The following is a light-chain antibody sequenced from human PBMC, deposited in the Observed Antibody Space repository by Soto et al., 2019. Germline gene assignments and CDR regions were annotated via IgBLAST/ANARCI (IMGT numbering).Light chain of an antibody. V-gene: IGKV3-15*01. Sequence: EIVMTQSPATLSVSPGERATLSCRASQSVSSNLAWYQQKPGQAPRLLTYGASTRATGIPARFSGSGSVTEFTLTISSLQSEDFAIYYCQQYNNWPPLTFGGGTKVEIK. J-gene: IGKJ4*01. CDR2: GAS. CDR1: QSVSSN. CDR3: QQYNNWPPLT.